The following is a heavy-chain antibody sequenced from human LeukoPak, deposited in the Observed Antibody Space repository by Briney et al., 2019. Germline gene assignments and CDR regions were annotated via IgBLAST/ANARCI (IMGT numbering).Heavy chain of an antibody. CDR3: AKRGTYYDSSGYYLY. D-gene: IGHD3-22*01. V-gene: IGHV3-21*04. J-gene: IGHJ4*02. Sequence: PGGSLRLSCAASGFTFSTYSMTWVRQAPGKGLEWVSSITSSSSYIYYADSVKGRFTISRDNAKSSLYLQMNSLRAEDTAVYYCAKRGTYYDSSGYYLYWGQGTLVTVSS. CDR1: GFTFSTYS. CDR2: ITSSSSYI.